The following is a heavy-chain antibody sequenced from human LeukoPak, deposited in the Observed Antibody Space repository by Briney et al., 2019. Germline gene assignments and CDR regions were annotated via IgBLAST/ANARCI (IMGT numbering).Heavy chain of an antibody. CDR1: GFTFSSYA. J-gene: IGHJ4*02. Sequence: PGGSLRLSCAASGFTFSSYAMSWVRRAPGKGLEWVSAISGSGGSTYYADSVKGRFTISRNNSKNTLYLQMTSQRAEHTAVYYCAKEVTVKTDYWGQGTLVTVSS. V-gene: IGHV3-23*01. CDR2: ISGSGGST. CDR3: AKEVTVKTDY. D-gene: IGHD4-17*01.